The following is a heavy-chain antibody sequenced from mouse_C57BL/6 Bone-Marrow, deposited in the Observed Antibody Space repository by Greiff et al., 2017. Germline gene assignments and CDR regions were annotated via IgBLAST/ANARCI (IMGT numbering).Heavy chain of an antibody. D-gene: IGHD2-3*01. J-gene: IGHJ3*01. CDR2: ISYDGSN. Sequence: EVQLQESGPGLVKPSQSLSLTCSVTGYSITSGYYWNWIRQFPGNKLEWMGYISYDGSNNYNPSLKNRISITRDTSKNQFFLKLNSVTTEDTATYYCARGDGYLRSAWFAYWGQGTLVTVSA. CDR1: GYSITSGYY. V-gene: IGHV3-6*01. CDR3: ARGDGYLRSAWFAY.